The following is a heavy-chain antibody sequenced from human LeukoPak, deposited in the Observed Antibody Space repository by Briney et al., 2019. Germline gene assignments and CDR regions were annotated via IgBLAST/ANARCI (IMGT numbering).Heavy chain of an antibody. J-gene: IGHJ1*01. CDR2: ISSSGSTI. CDR3: ARDAFDSSGYSPGV. Sequence: GGSLRLSCAASGFTFSSYEMNWVRQAPGKGLEWVSYISSSGSTIYYADSVKGRFTISRDNAKNSLYLQMNSLRAEDTAVYYCARDAFDSSGYSPGVWGQGTLLTVSS. D-gene: IGHD3-22*01. CDR1: GFTFSSYE. V-gene: IGHV3-48*03.